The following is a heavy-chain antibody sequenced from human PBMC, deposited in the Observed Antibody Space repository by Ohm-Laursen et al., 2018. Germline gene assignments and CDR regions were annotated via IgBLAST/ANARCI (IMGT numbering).Heavy chain of an antibody. J-gene: IGHJ6*02. CDR1: AFSLTASN. CDR3: ARDDGAYTRRSGMDV. CDR2: ISDTGSHI. Sequence: SLRLSCTASAFSLTASNMNWVRQAPGTGLEWVSYISDTGSHIYYAGPVRGRFTISRDNAQNSLYLHMSSLRAEDTAIYYCARDDGAYTRRSGMDVWGQGTTVTVSS. V-gene: IGHV3-21*01. D-gene: IGHD1-26*01.